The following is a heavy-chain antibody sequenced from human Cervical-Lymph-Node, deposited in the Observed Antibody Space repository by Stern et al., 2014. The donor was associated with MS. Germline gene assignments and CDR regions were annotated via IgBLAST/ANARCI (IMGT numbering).Heavy chain of an antibody. D-gene: IGHD3-16*01. Sequence: QVTLRESGPALVKPTQTLTLTCTFSGFSLSTSGMCVSWIRQPPGKALEWLARIDWDDDKYYSTSLKTRLTISKDTSKNQEVLTMTNMDPVDTATYYCTRTRPRAGGPFDAFDIWGQGTVVTVSS. V-gene: IGHV2-70*15. CDR1: GFSLSTSGMC. CDR3: TRTRPRAGGPFDAFDI. J-gene: IGHJ3*02. CDR2: IDWDDDK.